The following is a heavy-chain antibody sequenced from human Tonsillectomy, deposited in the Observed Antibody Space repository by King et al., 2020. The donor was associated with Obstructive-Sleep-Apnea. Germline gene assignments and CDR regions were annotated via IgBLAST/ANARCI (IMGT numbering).Heavy chain of an antibody. Sequence: QLVQSGAEVKKPGASVKVSCKASGYTFTGYYMHWVRQAPGQGLEWMGWINPDTGDTNFAQNFQGRVTMTRDTSISTAYMELSRLRSDDTAVYYCARKSGYDYYFDYWGQGTLATVSS. D-gene: IGHD5-12*01. CDR2: INPDTGDT. CDR3: ARKSGYDYYFDY. J-gene: IGHJ4*02. CDR1: GYTFTGYY. V-gene: IGHV1-2*02.